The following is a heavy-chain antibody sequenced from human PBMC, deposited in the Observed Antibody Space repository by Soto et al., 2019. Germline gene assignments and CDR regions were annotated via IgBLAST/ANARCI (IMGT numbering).Heavy chain of an antibody. CDR2: IYYSGST. J-gene: IGHJ5*02. CDR3: ARLRDSSLPAAMWFDP. D-gene: IGHD2-2*01. CDR1: GGSISSYY. Sequence: SETLSLTCTVSGGSISSYYWSWIRQPPGKGLEWIGYIYYSGSTNYNPSLKSRVTISVDTSKNQFSLKLSSVTAADTAVYYCARLRDSSLPAAMWFDPWGQGTLVTVSS. V-gene: IGHV4-59*01.